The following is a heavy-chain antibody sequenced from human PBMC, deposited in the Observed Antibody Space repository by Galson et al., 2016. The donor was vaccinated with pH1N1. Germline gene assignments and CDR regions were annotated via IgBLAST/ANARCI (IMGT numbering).Heavy chain of an antibody. Sequence: SLRLSCAASGLSVRNNYMNWVRQAPGKGLEWVSVIDSGGNSFYADSAKGRLTMSRDNSKNTVYLQMNSLTREDTAVYFCARPRIASPGALHHWGQGTRVTVSS. CDR1: GLSVRNNY. J-gene: IGHJ1*01. D-gene: IGHD1-26*01. CDR3: ARPRIASPGALHH. CDR2: IDSGGNS. V-gene: IGHV3-66*02.